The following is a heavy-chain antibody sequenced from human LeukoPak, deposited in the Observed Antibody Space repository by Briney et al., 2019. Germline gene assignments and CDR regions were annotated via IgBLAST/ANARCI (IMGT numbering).Heavy chain of an antibody. D-gene: IGHD2-21*01. V-gene: IGHV3-7*01. CDR1: GFIFSSFS. Sequence: GGSLSLSCGASGFIFSSFSMNWVRQAPGRGLEWLADIKEDGREKNYVDSVKGRFTISRDNAKNSVYLQMNSLRVEDTAMYYCARRFRLWGRGIVVTVSS. J-gene: IGHJ2*01. CDR3: ARRFRL. CDR2: IKEDGREK.